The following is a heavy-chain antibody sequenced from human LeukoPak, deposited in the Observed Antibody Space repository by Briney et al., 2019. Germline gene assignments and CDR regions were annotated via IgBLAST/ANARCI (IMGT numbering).Heavy chain of an antibody. D-gene: IGHD2-2*01. Sequence: PGGPLRLSCAAPGFRVRSKYMTWARQAPGKGRESVPVIYTIGSTYYADSVKGRFTISRDNSENTLYLQMNSLRVEDTAVYYCTSSQPGMLCSDTGCSLDYWGQGALVTVSS. CDR3: TSSQPGMLCSDTGCSLDY. V-gene: IGHV3-53*01. CDR2: IYTIGST. J-gene: IGHJ4*02. CDR1: GFRVRSKY.